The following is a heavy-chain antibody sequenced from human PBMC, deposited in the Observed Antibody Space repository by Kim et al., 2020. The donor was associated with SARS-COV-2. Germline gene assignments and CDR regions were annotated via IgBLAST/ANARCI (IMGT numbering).Heavy chain of an antibody. CDR3: AKEEAGGSYGPHYYYGMDV. CDR2: ISGSGGST. V-gene: IGHV3-23*01. J-gene: IGHJ6*02. Sequence: GGSLRLSCAASGFTFSSYAMSWVRQAPGKGLEWVSAISGSGGSTYYADSVKGRFTISRDNSKNTLYLQMNSLRAEDTAVYYCAKEEAGGSYGPHYYYGMDVWGQGTTVTVSS. CDR1: GFTFSSYA. D-gene: IGHD1-26*01.